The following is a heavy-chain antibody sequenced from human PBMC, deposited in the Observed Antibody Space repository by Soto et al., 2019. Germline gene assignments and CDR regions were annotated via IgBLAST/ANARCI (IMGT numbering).Heavy chain of an antibody. V-gene: IGHV4-39*01. D-gene: IGHD5-12*01. CDR2: IYYSGST. Sequence: QLQLQESGPGLVKPSETLSLTCTVSGGSISSSSYYWGWIRQPPGKGLEWIGSIYYSGSTYYNPSLKSRVTSSVDTSKNQFSLKLSSVTAADTAVYYCARLEIVATTYFDYWGQGTLVTVSS. CDR3: ARLEIVATTYFDY. J-gene: IGHJ4*02. CDR1: GGSISSSSYY.